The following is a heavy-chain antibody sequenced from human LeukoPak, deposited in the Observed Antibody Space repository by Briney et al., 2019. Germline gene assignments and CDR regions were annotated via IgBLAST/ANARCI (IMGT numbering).Heavy chain of an antibody. J-gene: IGHJ5*02. CDR1: GYTLTELS. V-gene: IGHV1-24*01. Sequence: ASVKVSCKASGYTLTELSMHWVRQAPGKGLEWMGRFDPEDGETIYAQKFQGRVTMTDDTSTDTTYMELNSLRAEDTAVYYCARETSYGYNFFDPWGQGTLVTVSS. CDR3: ARETSYGYNFFDP. CDR2: FDPEDGET. D-gene: IGHD5-24*01.